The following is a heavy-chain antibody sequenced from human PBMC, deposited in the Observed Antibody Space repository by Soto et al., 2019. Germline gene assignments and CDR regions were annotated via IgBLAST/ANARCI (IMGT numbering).Heavy chain of an antibody. CDR3: ARHRIEVVWRGFDF. J-gene: IGHJ4*02. D-gene: IGHD1-1*01. Sequence: PSETLSLTCTVSADSSTISNSYWGWLLQPPGKGLQWIGSSSYNGGTFYNPSLKGRVAISVDTSKKQSSLQVTSVTAADTAVYYCARHRIEVVWRGFDFWGQGSPVTVSS. CDR1: ADSSTISNSY. CDR2: SSYNGGT. V-gene: IGHV4-39*01.